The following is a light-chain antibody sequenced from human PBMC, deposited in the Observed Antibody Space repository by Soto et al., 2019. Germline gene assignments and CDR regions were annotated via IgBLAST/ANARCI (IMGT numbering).Light chain of an antibody. CDR1: QSVSSY. Sequence: IVLTQSPATLSLSPGERATLSCRASQSVSSYLAWYQQKPGQAPRLLIYDASNRATGIPARFSGSGSGTDFTLTISSLEPEDFAFYYCQQRSNLITFGQGTRLEIK. CDR3: QQRSNLIT. J-gene: IGKJ5*01. V-gene: IGKV3-11*01. CDR2: DAS.